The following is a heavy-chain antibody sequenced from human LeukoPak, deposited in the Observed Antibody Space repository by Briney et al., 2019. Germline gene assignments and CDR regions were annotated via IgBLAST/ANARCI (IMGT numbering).Heavy chain of an antibody. V-gene: IGHV4-4*07. J-gene: IGHJ4*02. CDR3: ARGDYDILTGYYIRY. CDR1: GVSISSYD. CDR2: IYTSGSN. D-gene: IGHD3-9*01. Sequence: SETLSLTCTVSGVSISSYDWSWIRQPAGKGLEWVGRIYTSGSNNYNPSLKRRVTMTVDTSKNQYSLKLTSVTAADTAVYYCARGDYDILTGYYIRYWGQGTLVTVSS.